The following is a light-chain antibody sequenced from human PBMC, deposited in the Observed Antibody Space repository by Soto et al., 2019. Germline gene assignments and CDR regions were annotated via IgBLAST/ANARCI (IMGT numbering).Light chain of an antibody. V-gene: IGKV3-20*01. CDR3: QQYGSSRFT. Sequence: EIVLTQSPGTLSLSPGERATLSCRASQSISSSYLAWYQQKPGQAPRLLVYGASSRATGTPDRFSGSGSGTDFTLTISRLEPEDFAVYYCQQYGSSRFTFGPGTNVDIK. J-gene: IGKJ3*01. CDR2: GAS. CDR1: QSISSSY.